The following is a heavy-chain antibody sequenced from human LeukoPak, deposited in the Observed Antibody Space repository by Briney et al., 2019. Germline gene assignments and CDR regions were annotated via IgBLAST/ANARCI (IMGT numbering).Heavy chain of an antibody. Sequence: SETLSLTCAVYGGSFSGYYWSWIRQPPGKGLEWNGEINHSGSTNYNPSLKSRVTISVDTSKNQFSLKLSSVTAADTAVYYCATCSSSWEGGENWFDPWGQGTLVTVSS. CDR2: INHSGST. V-gene: IGHV4-34*01. CDR3: ATCSSSWEGGENWFDP. D-gene: IGHD6-13*01. CDR1: GGSFSGYY. J-gene: IGHJ5*02.